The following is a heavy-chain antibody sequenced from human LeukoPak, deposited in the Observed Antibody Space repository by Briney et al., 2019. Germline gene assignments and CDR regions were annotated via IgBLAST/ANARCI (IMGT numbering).Heavy chain of an antibody. Sequence: ASVKVSCKASGYTFTSYAMHWVRQAPGQRLEWMGWISAYNGNRKYAQKVQDRVTMTTDTSTSTAYMELRSLTSDDTAVYYCAREITGDEAFDYWGQGTLVTVSS. CDR1: GYTFTSYA. V-gene: IGHV1-3*01. D-gene: IGHD7-27*01. CDR3: AREITGDEAFDY. CDR2: ISAYNGNR. J-gene: IGHJ4*02.